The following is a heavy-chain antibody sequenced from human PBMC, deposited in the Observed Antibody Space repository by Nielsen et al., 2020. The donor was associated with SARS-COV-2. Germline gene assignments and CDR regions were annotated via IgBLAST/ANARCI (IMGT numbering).Heavy chain of an antibody. D-gene: IGHD2-8*01. CDR2: VFATGST. V-gene: IGHV4-61*02. CDR1: GASLSSGSYY. J-gene: IGHJ3*01. Sequence: SETLSLTCTVSGASLSSGSYYWTWMRQPPGKGLEWIGRVFATGSTDYNPSLKSRVTISIDTSKNQFSLNLRFVTAADTAVYYCARAPDIVLQPTAIPLWGQGTMVPVSS. CDR3: ARAPDIVLQPTAIPL.